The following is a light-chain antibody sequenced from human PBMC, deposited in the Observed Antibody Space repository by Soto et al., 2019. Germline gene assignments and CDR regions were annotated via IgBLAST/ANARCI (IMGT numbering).Light chain of an antibody. V-gene: IGKV3-15*01. CDR2: RTS. Sequence: ETVMTQSPATLSVSPGERATLSCRASQSIINNLAWYQQKPGQAPRLIMFRTSTRATGVPARFSGSGSGTEFNMTISGLQSEDFAVYYCQQYNNWPRATVGGGTKVDSK. CDR1: QSIINN. CDR3: QQYNNWPRAT. J-gene: IGKJ4*01.